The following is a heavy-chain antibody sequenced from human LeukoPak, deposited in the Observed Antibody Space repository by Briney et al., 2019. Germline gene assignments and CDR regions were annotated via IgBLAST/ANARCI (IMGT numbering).Heavy chain of an antibody. J-gene: IGHJ6*03. CDR1: GYTFTSYG. D-gene: IGHD3-3*01. CDR2: ISAYNGNT. CDR3: ARNQGYDFWSLREAPYYMDV. V-gene: IGHV1-18*01. Sequence: GASVKVSCKASGYTFTSYGISWVRQAPGQGREWMGWISAYNGNTNYAQKLQGRVTMTTDTSTSTAYMELRSLRSDDTAVYYCARNQGYDFWSLREAPYYMDVWGKGTTVTVSS.